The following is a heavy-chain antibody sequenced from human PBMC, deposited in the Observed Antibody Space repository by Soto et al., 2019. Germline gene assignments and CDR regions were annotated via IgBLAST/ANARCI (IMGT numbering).Heavy chain of an antibody. CDR3: ARVSGTTLIIDY. CDR1: GGSVSSGSYY. V-gene: IGHV4-61*01. CDR2: IYYSGST. Sequence: SETLSLTCTVSGGSVSSGSYYWSWIRQPPGKGLEWIGYIYYSGSTNYNPSLKSRVTISVDTSKNQFSLKLSSVTAADTAVYYCARVSGTTLIIDYWGQGTLVTVSS. J-gene: IGHJ4*02. D-gene: IGHD1-7*01.